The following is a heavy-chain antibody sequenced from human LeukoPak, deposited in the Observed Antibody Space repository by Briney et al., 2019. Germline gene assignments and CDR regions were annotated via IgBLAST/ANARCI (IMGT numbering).Heavy chain of an antibody. CDR1: GFTSSNAW. Sequence: PGGSRRLSCAASGFTSSNAWMSWVRQAPGKGLKWVGGFKSKTDGGTTDYAAPVKGRFTISRDDSKNTLYLQMNSLKTEDTAVYYCTTEIGGCFDYWGQGTLVTVSS. CDR2: FKSKTDGGTT. V-gene: IGHV3-15*01. D-gene: IGHD2-8*01. CDR3: TTEIGGCFDY. J-gene: IGHJ4*02.